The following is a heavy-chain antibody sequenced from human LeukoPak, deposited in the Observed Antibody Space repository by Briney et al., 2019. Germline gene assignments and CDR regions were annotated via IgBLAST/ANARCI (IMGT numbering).Heavy chain of an antibody. V-gene: IGHV3-7*01. J-gene: IGHJ4*02. Sequence: QPGGSLRLSCAASGFTFSRYSMNWVRQAPGKGLQWEANIKLDGSEKYYVDSVKGRFTISRDNAQNPLHLRMNRLRAEDTAVYYCARSLDYWDQGTLVIASS. CDR1: GFTFSRYS. CDR3: ARSLDY. CDR2: IKLDGSEK.